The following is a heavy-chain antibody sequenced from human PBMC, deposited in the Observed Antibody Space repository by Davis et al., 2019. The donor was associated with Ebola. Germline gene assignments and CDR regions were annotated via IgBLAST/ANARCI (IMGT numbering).Heavy chain of an antibody. J-gene: IGHJ6*04. D-gene: IGHD5-12*01. CDR1: GGSISNYY. V-gene: IGHV4-59*08. CDR3: ARHSGYDYWGYYYYGMDV. CDR2: IYYSGST. Sequence: SETLSLTCTVSGGSISNYYWNWIRQPPGKGLEWIGYIYYSGSTNYNPSLKSRVTISVDTSKNQFSLKLSSVTAADTAVYYCARHSGYDYWGYYYYGMDVWGKGTTVTVSS.